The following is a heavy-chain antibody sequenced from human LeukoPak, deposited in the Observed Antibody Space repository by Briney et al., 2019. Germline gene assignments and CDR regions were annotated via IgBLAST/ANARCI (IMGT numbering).Heavy chain of an antibody. CDR2: INPNSGGT. J-gene: IGHJ6*02. CDR1: GYTFTGYY. CDR3: AREGRGYNYCYYGMDV. V-gene: IGHV1-2*04. D-gene: IGHD5-12*01. Sequence: ASVKVSCKASGYTFTGYYMHWVRQAPGQGLEWMGWINPNSGGTNYAQKFQGWVTMTRDTSISTAYMELSRLRSDDTAVYYCAREGRGYNYCYYGMDVWGQGTTVTVSS.